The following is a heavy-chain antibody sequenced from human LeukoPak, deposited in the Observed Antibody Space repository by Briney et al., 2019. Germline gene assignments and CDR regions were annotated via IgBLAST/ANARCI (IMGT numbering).Heavy chain of an antibody. J-gene: IGHJ5*02. CDR2: INPNSGGT. D-gene: IGHD3-16*02. V-gene: IGHV1-2*02. CDR3: ARAFIVAISRFDP. CDR1: GYTFTGYY. Sequence: ASVKVSCKASGYTFTGYYMHWVRQAPGQGLEWMGWINPNSGGTNYAQKFQGRVTMTRDTAISTAYMELSRLRSDDTAVYYCARAFIVAISRFDPWGQGTLVTVSS.